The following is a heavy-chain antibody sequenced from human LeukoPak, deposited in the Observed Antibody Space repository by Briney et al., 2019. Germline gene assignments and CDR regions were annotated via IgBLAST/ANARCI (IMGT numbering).Heavy chain of an antibody. J-gene: IGHJ5*02. V-gene: IGHV3-21*01. CDR3: ARVEVVYAIIGWFDP. Sequence: GGSLRLSCAASGFTFSSYSMNWVRQAPGKGLEWVSSISSSSSYIYYADSVKGRFTISRDNAKNSLCLQMNSLRAEDTAVYYCARVEVVYAIIGWFDPWGQGTLVTVSS. CDR1: GFTFSSYS. D-gene: IGHD2-8*02. CDR2: ISSSSSYI.